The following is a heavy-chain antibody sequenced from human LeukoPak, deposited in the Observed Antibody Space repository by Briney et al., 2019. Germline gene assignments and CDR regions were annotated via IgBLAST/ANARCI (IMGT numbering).Heavy chain of an antibody. V-gene: IGHV4-30-4*01. CDR2: MYYSGST. D-gene: IGHD3-22*01. J-gene: IGHJ5*02. Sequence: SETLSLTCTVSGGSISSGDYYWSWIRQPPGKGLEWIGYMYYSGSTYYNPSLKSRATISVDTSKNQFSLKLSSVTAADTAVYYCARPYYYDSRINPWGQGTLVTVPS. CDR3: ARPYYYDSRINP. CDR1: GGSISSGDYY.